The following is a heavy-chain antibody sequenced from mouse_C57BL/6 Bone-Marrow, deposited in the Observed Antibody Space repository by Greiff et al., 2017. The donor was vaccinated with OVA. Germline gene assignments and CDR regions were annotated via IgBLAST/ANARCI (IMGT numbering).Heavy chain of an antibody. CDR2: IDPENGDT. CDR3: TSYGNFDY. J-gene: IGHJ2*01. Sequence: EVKLVESGAELVRPGASVKLSCTASGFNIKDDYMHWVKQRPEQGLEWIGWIDPENGDTEYASKFQGKATITAATSSNTAYLQLSSLTSGDTAVYYCTSYGNFDYWGQGTTLTVSS. CDR1: GFNIKDDY. D-gene: IGHD2-1*01. V-gene: IGHV14-4*01.